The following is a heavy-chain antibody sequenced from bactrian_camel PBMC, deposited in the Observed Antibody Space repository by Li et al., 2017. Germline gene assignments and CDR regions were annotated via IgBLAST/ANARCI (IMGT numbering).Heavy chain of an antibody. Sequence: VQLVESGGGLVQPGGSLRPSCAASGFTFSNYAMSWVRQAPGKGLEWVSTINKGGGSTSYADSVKGRFTLSRDSARNTMYLQMNSLKPEDTAVYFCVKFGVTSLTYWGQGTQVTVS. CDR3: VKFGVTSLTY. V-gene: IGHV3S40*01. J-gene: IGHJ4*01. CDR1: GFTFSNYA. CDR2: INKGGGST. D-gene: IGHD2*01.